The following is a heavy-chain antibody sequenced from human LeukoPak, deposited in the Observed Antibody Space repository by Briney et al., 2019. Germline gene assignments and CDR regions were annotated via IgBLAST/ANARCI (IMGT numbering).Heavy chain of an antibody. J-gene: IGHJ4*02. D-gene: IGHD3-10*01. V-gene: IGHV3-33*01. CDR3: ARDRGGVASSSERFDF. CDR2: VWFDGVSK. CDR1: GFTFSNYG. Sequence: PGGSLRLSCAASGFTFSNYGMHWVRHAPGKGLEWVAVVWFDGVSKTYADSVKGRFTISRDNSKNTLSLEMNSLRAEDTAVYFCARDRGGVASSSERFDFWGQGTLVTVSS.